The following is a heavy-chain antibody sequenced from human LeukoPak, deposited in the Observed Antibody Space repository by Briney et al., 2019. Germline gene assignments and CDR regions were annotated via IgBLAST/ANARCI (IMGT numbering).Heavy chain of an antibody. CDR3: ARTYRPLSIWFGESLYRFDY. J-gene: IGHJ4*02. CDR2: TYYRSKWYN. V-gene: IGHV6-1*01. D-gene: IGHD3-10*01. CDR1: GDSVSSNSAA. Sequence: SQTLSLTCAISGDSVSSNSAAWNWIRQSPSRGLEWLGRTYYRSKWYNDYAVSVKSRITINPDTSKNQFSLQLNSVTPEDTAVYYCARTYRPLSIWFGESLYRFDYWGQGTLVTVSS.